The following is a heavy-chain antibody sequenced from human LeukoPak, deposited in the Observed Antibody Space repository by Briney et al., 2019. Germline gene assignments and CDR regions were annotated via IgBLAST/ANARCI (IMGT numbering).Heavy chain of an antibody. CDR3: AKETWELPFYFDY. D-gene: IGHD1-26*01. CDR1: GFTFSSYG. Sequence: GGSLRLSCAASGFTFSSYGMHWVRQAPGKGLEWVAFIRYDGSNKYYADSVKGRFTISRDNSKNTLYLQMNSLRAEDTAVYYCAKETWELPFYFDYWGQGTLVTVSS. J-gene: IGHJ4*02. V-gene: IGHV3-30*02. CDR2: IRYDGSNK.